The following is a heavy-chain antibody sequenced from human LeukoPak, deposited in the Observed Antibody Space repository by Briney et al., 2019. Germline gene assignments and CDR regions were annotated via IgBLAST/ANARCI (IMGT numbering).Heavy chain of an antibody. D-gene: IGHD2-15*01. CDR3: ARAGCSGGSCYGSRGAFDI. CDR2: IYYSGST. J-gene: IGHJ3*02. Sequence: SETLSLTCTVSGGSISNSNYYWGWIRQPPGKGLEWIANIYYSGSTYYNPSLKSRVTISVDTSKNQFSLRLTSVTAAYTAVYYCARAGCSGGSCYGSRGAFDIWGQGTMVTVSS. CDR1: GGSISNSNYY. V-gene: IGHV4-39*07.